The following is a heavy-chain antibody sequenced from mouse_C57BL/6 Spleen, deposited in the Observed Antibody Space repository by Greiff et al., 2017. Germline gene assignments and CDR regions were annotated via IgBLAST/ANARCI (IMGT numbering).Heavy chain of an antibody. J-gene: IGHJ4*01. CDR2: IRNKANGYTT. CDR1: GFTFTDYY. V-gene: IGHV7-3*01. CDR3: ARYDLYAMDY. Sequence: EVKVVESGGGLVQPGGSLSLSCAASGFTFTDYYMSWVRQPPGKALEWLGFIRNKANGYTTEYSASVKGRFTISRDNSQSILYLQMNALRAEDSATYYCARYDLYAMDYWGQGTSVTVSS.